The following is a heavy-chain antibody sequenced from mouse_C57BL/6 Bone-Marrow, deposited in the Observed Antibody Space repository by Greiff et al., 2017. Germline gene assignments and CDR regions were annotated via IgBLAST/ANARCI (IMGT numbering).Heavy chain of an antibody. CDR2: ISSGGSYT. Sequence: DVMLVESGGDLVKPGGSLKLSCAASGFTFSSYGMSWVRQTPDKRLEWVATISSGGSYTYYPDSVKGRFTISRDNAKNTLYLQMSSLKSEDTAMYYCARHRPYYGFGYWGQGTTLTVSS. CDR3: ARHRPYYGFGY. D-gene: IGHD1-1*01. V-gene: IGHV5-6*02. J-gene: IGHJ2*01. CDR1: GFTFSSYG.